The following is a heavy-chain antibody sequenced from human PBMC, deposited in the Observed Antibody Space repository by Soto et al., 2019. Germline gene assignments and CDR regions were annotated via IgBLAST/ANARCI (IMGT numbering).Heavy chain of an antibody. CDR1: GFTFSSYA. CDR3: AKEPTAVDPRDLFGGNPPADY. V-gene: IGHV3-23*01. Sequence: EVQLLESGGALLQPGGSLRMSCAASGFTFSSYAMNWVRQTPGKGLQWVSAISGSGENTYYADSVKGRFTISRDNSKNILYLHMNGLPVEDTAMYYCAKEPTAVDPRDLFGGNPPADYWGQGTLVTFSS. J-gene: IGHJ4*02. CDR2: ISGSGENT. D-gene: IGHD2-15*01.